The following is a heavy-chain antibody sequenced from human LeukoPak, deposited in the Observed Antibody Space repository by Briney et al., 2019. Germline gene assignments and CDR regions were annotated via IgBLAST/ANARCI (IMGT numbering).Heavy chain of an antibody. CDR2: ISSSGSTI. Sequence: GGSLRLSCAASGFTFSSYEMNWVRQAPGKGLEWVSYISSSGSTIYYADSVNGRFTISRDTAKNSLYLQMNSLRAEDTAVYYCAELGITMIGGVWGKGTTVTISS. CDR1: GFTFSSYE. V-gene: IGHV3-48*03. CDR3: AELGITMIGGV. J-gene: IGHJ6*04. D-gene: IGHD3-10*02.